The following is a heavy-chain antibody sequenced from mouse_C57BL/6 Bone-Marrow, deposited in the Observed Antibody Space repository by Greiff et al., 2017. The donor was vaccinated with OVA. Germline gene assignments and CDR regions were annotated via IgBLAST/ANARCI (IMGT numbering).Heavy chain of an antibody. D-gene: IGHD1-1*01. J-gene: IGHJ1*03. CDR3: ARDYGSSFYWYFDV. V-gene: IGHV3-8*01. Sequence: EVKLVESGPGLAKPSQTLSLTCSVTGYSITSDYWNWIRKFPGNKLEYMGYISYSGSTYYNPSLKSRISITRDTSTNQYYLQLNSVTTEDTATYYCARDYGSSFYWYFDVWGTGTTVTVSS. CDR1: GYSITSDY. CDR2: ISYSGST.